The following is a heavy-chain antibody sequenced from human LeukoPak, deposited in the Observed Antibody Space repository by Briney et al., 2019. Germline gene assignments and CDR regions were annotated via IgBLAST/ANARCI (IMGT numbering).Heavy chain of an antibody. D-gene: IGHD3-10*01. CDR1: GFTFDDYA. V-gene: IGHV3-9*01. Sequence: PGGSLRLSCAASGFTFDDYAMHWVRQAPGKGLEWVSGISWNSGDIGYADAVKGRFTVSRDNAKNSLYLQMNSLRSDDTALYYCARAPISGSYSQYFYMDVWGKGTTVTISS. J-gene: IGHJ6*03. CDR2: ISWNSGDI. CDR3: ARAPISGSYSQYFYMDV.